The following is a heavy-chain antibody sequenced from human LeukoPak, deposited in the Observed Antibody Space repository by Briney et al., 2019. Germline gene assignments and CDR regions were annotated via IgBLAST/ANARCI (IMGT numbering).Heavy chain of an antibody. CDR1: GFTFSTFG. D-gene: IGHD4-17*01. CDR2: ISYDGSNK. J-gene: IGHJ4*02. CDR3: ARHRDVDDYGDYLGLDY. V-gene: IGHV3-30*03. Sequence: GGSLRLSCAASGFTFSTFGMYWVRQAPGKGLEWVAVISYDGSNKYYADSVKGRFTISRDNSKNTLYLQMNSLRAEDTAVYYCARHRDVDDYGDYLGLDYWGQGTLVTVSS.